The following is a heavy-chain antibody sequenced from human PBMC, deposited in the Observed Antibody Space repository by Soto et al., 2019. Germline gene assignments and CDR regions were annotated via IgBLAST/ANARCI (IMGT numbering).Heavy chain of an antibody. Sequence: SETLSLTCTVSGGSITSYYWTWIRQPPGQGLEWIGYISDIGSTSYNPSLTSRVTMLVDTSKKQFSLKLSSVTEADSAVYFCARSXPDSRGGGMDVWGQGATVTVSS. CDR3: ARSXPDSRGGGMDV. J-gene: IGHJ6*02. D-gene: IGHD3-10*01. V-gene: IGHV4-59*01. CDR2: ISDIGST. CDR1: GGSITSYY.